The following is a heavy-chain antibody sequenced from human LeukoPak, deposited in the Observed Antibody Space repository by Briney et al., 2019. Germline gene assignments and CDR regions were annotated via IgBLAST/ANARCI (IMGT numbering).Heavy chain of an antibody. CDR3: ARGYDGVDY. V-gene: IGHV4-4*07. CDR2: IYTSGST. J-gene: IGHJ4*02. D-gene: IGHD3-3*01. Sequence: XXXIRXPXXXGLEWIGRIYTSGSTNYNPSLKSRVTMSVDTSKNQFSLKLSSVTAADTAVYYCARGYDGVDYWGQGTLVTVSS.